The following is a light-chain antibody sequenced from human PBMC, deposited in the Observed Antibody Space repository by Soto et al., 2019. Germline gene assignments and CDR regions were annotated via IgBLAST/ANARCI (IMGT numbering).Light chain of an antibody. Sequence: RSATIKDIATLTSRASQGISSYLAWYRQEPGQAPNRLIYGASTLQSGVPSRFSGSGSGTEFTLTISSLQPDDFATYYCPQYNSYPIPFGQ. J-gene: IGKJ5*01. V-gene: IGKV1-9*01. CDR2: GAS. CDR1: QGISSY. CDR3: PQYNSYPIP.